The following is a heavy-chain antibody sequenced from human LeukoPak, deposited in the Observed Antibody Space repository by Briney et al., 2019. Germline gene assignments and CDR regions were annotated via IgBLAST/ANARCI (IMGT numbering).Heavy chain of an antibody. Sequence: PVGSLRLSCAASGFTFRSYGMHRVRQALGKGLEWVAVISYDGSNKYYADSVWGRFTISRDNSKNTLYLQMNSLRAEDTAVYYCAKDKDYYDSSGSLYFDYWGQGTLVTVSS. CDR3: AKDKDYYDSSGSLYFDY. CDR2: ISYDGSNK. V-gene: IGHV3-30*18. D-gene: IGHD3-22*01. J-gene: IGHJ4*02. CDR1: GFTFRSYG.